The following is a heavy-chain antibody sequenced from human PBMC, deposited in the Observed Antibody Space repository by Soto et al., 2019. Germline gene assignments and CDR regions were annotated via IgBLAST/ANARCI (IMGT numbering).Heavy chain of an antibody. D-gene: IGHD2-15*01. V-gene: IGHV3-30*18. CDR2: MSYDGSKK. Sequence: QVRLVESGGGVVQPGGSLRLSCATSGFRLSSYAMHWVRQAPGEGLEWVALMSYDGSKKYYADSVKGRFTISRDTSKNTLVLEMNNLRVEDTAVYYCAKDRRDGDFMHILVVDFWGQGALVTVSS. J-gene: IGHJ4*02. CDR1: GFRLSSYA. CDR3: AKDRRDGDFMHILVVDF.